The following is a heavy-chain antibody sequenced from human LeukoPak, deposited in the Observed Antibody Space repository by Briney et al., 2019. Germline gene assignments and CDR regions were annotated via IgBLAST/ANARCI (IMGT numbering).Heavy chain of an antibody. J-gene: IGHJ4*02. Sequence: PGGSLRLSCAASGFTFRTYWMGWVRQAPGKGLEFVANIHQDGSDKYYMDSVRGRFTISRDNAKNTLSLQMNSLRAEDTAVYYCARVVRGDYVDVWGQGTLDTVSS. CDR1: GFTFRTYW. V-gene: IGHV3-7*01. CDR2: IHQDGSDK. CDR3: ARVVRGDYVDV. D-gene: IGHD4-17*01.